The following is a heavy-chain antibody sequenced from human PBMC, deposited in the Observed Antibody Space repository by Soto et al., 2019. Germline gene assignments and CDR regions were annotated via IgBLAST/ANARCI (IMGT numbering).Heavy chain of an antibody. Sequence: QVQLVESGGGVVQPGRSLRLSCAASGFTFSSYGMHWVRQAPGKGLEWVAVISYDGSNKYYADSVKGRFTISRDNSKNTLYLQMNSLRAEDTAVYYCAKVEIVGATPYYFDYWGQGTLVTVSS. V-gene: IGHV3-30*18. D-gene: IGHD1-26*01. CDR2: ISYDGSNK. CDR1: GFTFSSYG. CDR3: AKVEIVGATPYYFDY. J-gene: IGHJ4*02.